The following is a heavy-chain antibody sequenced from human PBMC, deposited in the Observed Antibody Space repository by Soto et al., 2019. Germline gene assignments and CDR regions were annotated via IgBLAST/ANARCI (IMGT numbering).Heavy chain of an antibody. CDR3: ARGEVKYYDFWSGYAPYYGMDV. V-gene: IGHV1-3*01. J-gene: IGHJ6*02. Sequence: ASVKVSCKASGYTFTSYAMHWVRQAPGQRLEWMGWINAGNGNTKYSQKFQGRVTITRDTSASTAYMELSSLRSEDTAVYYCARGEVKYYDFWSGYAPYYGMDVWGQGTTVTVSS. D-gene: IGHD3-3*01. CDR1: GYTFTSYA. CDR2: INAGNGNT.